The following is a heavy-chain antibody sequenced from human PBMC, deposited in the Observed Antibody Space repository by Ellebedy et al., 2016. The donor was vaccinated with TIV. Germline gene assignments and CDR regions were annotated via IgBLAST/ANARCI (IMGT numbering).Heavy chain of an antibody. CDR2: ISYDGSNK. CDR3: ARASGYDRTYFDY. V-gene: IGHV3-30*03. J-gene: IGHJ4*02. CDR1: GFTFSSYG. D-gene: IGHD5-12*01. Sequence: GESLKISCAASGFTFSSYGMHWVRQAPGKGLEWVAVISYDGSNKYYADSVKGRFTISRDNSKNTLYLQMNSLRAEDTAVYYCARASGYDRTYFDYWGQGTLVTVSS.